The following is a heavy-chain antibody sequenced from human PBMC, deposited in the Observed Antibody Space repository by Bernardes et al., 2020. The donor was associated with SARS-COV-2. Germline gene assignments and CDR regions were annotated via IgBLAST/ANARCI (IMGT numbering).Heavy chain of an antibody. J-gene: IGHJ6*02. CDR3: ARRDGSGSLGMDV. D-gene: IGHD3-10*01. CDR1: GYILPRYW. Sequence: GGCLKIYRNGSGYILPRYWLVWVRPMPGKGLELIGIIHPSDSDARYSASFQGQVTIAVDKSINTAYLQWSRLKASDTAIYYCARRDGSGSLGMDVWGQGTTGTVSS. V-gene: IGHV5-51*01. CDR2: IHPSDSDA.